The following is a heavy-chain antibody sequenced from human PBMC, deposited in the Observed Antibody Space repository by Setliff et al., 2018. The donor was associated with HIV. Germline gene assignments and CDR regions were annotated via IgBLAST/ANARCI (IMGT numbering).Heavy chain of an antibody. Sequence: PSETLSLTCSVSGDSISSSSYYWGWIRQPPGKGLEWIGSIYYSGSTYYNPPLNSRVTISVDASKNQFSPKLSSVTAADTAVYYCASLPPLYDSSGYYFDYWGQGTLVTVSS. J-gene: IGHJ4*02. CDR3: ASLPPLYDSSGYYFDY. D-gene: IGHD3-22*01. CDR1: GDSISSSSYY. CDR2: IYYSGST. V-gene: IGHV4-39*01.